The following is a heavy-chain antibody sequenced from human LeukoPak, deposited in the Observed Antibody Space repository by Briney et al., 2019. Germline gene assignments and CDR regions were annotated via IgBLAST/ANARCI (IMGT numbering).Heavy chain of an antibody. CDR1: GGSISGYY. J-gene: IGHJ4*02. V-gene: IGHV4-59*08. CDR2: IYYSGST. Sequence: SETLSVTCTVSGGSISGYYWSWIRQPPGKGPEWIGYIYYSGSTNYNPSLKSRVTISVDTSKNQFSLKMNSVTAADTAVYYCARLASSGWSHCDYWGQGTLVTVSS. CDR3: ARLASSGWSHCDY. D-gene: IGHD6-19*01.